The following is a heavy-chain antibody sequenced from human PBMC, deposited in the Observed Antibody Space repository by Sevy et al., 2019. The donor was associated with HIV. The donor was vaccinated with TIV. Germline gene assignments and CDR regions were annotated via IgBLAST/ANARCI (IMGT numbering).Heavy chain of an antibody. D-gene: IGHD3-22*01. V-gene: IGHV3-7*04. CDR3: ARGMGTPYYYDSSGYYYLDY. Sequence: GGSLRLSCAASGFTFSSYWMSWVRQAPGKGLEWVANIKQDGSEKYYVDSVKGRSTISRDNAKNSLYLQMNSLRAEDTAVYYCARGMGTPYYYDSSGYYYLDYWGQGTLVTVSS. CDR2: IKQDGSEK. CDR1: GFTFSSYW. J-gene: IGHJ4*02.